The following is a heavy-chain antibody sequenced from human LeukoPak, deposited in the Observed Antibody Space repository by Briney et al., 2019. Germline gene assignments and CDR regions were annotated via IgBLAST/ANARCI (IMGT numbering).Heavy chain of an antibody. CDR1: GGSFSGYY. CDR3: ARVGWELLGPFDH. J-gene: IGHJ4*02. V-gene: IGHV4-34*01. D-gene: IGHD1-26*01. CDR2: INHSGST. Sequence: PSETLSLTCAVYGGSFSGYYWSWIRQPPGKGLEWMGEINHSGSTNYNPSLKSRVTISVDRSKNQFSLKLRSVIAADTAVYDCARVGWELLGPFDHWGQGTLVTVSS.